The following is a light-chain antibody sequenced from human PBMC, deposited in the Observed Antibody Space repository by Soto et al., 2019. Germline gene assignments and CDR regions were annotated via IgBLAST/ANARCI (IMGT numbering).Light chain of an antibody. CDR2: GAS. CDR3: HQANSFTIT. V-gene: IGKV1-12*01. Sequence: DIQMTQSPPSGSSSLGDRVTITCRASQDVGKWLAWYQQKPAKAPTLLIHGASSLQSGAPPRYSGSVYGTDVTLTISSLQQEDGSTYYCHQANSFTITFGQGTRLEIK. CDR1: QDVGKW. J-gene: IGKJ5*01.